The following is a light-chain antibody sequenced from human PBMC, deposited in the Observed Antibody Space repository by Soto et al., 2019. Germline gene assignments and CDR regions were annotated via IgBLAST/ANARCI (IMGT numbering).Light chain of an antibody. CDR3: QQYGTSPRT. Sequence: EIVLTQSPGTLSLSPGERATLSCRASETINNNYLAWDQHKPGQAPRLLIHSASNRPTGIPDRFSGSGSGTDFTLTISRLEPEDFAVYHCQQYGTSPRTFGQGTRLEIK. V-gene: IGKV3-20*01. CDR1: ETINNNY. J-gene: IGKJ2*01. CDR2: SAS.